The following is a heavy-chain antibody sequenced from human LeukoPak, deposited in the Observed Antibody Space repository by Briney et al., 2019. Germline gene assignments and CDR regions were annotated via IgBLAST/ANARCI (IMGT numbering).Heavy chain of an antibody. V-gene: IGHV1-3*01. Sequence: ASVKVSCKASGYTFTSYAMHWVRQAPGQRLEWMGWINAGNGNTKYSQKFQGRVTITRDTSASTAYMELSSLTPEDTAVYYCARDRGVVTPGWFDPWGQGTLVTVSS. CDR2: INAGNGNT. CDR3: ARDRGVVTPGWFDP. D-gene: IGHD4-23*01. J-gene: IGHJ5*02. CDR1: GYTFTSYA.